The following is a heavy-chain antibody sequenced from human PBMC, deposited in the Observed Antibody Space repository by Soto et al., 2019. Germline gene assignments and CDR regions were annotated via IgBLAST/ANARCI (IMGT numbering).Heavy chain of an antibody. CDR2: IYYSEST. V-gene: IGHV4-59*01. CDR1: GGSISSYY. Sequence: SETLSLTCTVSGGSISSYYWSWIRQPPGKGLEWIGYIYYSESTNYNPSLKSRVTISVDTSKNQFSLKLSSVTAADTAVYYCARWGPRRDGYERFDYWGQGTLVTVSS. D-gene: IGHD5-12*01. CDR3: ARWGPRRDGYERFDY. J-gene: IGHJ4*02.